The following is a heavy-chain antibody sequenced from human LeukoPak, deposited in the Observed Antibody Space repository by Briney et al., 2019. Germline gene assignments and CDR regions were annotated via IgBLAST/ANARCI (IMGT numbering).Heavy chain of an antibody. CDR1: GGSISSYY. Sequence: SETLSLTCSVSGGSISSYYWSWIRQPPRKGLEWIGYIYYSGSTNYNPSLKSRVTISVDTSKNQFSLKLSSVTAADTAVYYCASHDILTGYDYWGQGTLVTVSS. D-gene: IGHD3-9*01. V-gene: IGHV4-59*01. CDR3: ASHDILTGYDY. CDR2: IYYSGST. J-gene: IGHJ4*02.